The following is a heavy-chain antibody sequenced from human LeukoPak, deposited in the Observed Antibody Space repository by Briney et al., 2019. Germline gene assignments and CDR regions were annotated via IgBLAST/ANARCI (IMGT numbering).Heavy chain of an antibody. V-gene: IGHV3-23*01. J-gene: IGHJ4*02. CDR3: AKSGYNRFDY. D-gene: IGHD5-24*01. CDR1: GFIFGDYA. Sequence: GGSLRLSCTASGFIFGDYAMSWVRQAPGKGLEWVSNISGSGSGGSTYYADSVKGRFTISRDNSKNTLYLQMNSLRAEDTAVYYCAKSGYNRFDYWGQGTLVTVSS. CDR2: ISGSGSGGST.